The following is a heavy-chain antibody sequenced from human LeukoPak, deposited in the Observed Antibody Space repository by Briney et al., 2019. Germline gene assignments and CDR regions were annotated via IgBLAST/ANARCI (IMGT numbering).Heavy chain of an antibody. D-gene: IGHD1-26*01. J-gene: IGHJ4*02. V-gene: IGHV1-69*05. CDR2: IIPIFGTA. Sequence: GASVKVSCKASGGTFSSYAISWVRQAPGQGLEWMGGIIPIFGTANYAQKFQGRVTITTDESTSTAYMELSSLRSEDTAVYYCARNRVGAIHFDYWGQGTLVTVSS. CDR3: ARNRVGAIHFDY. CDR1: GGTFSSYA.